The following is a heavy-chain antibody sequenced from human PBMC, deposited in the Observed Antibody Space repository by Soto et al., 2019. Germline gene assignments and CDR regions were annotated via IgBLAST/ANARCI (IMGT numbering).Heavy chain of an antibody. CDR1: GFTFSTYA. CDR2: MWYDRTYT. Sequence: ARSMTLSCGAAGFTFSTYAMHWVRPAQDKGLEGVELMWYDRTYTYYANSVKGRFNISRDESNNILFLHMSGLRAEETAVYDFSRDRSWRTGYYSGFDAWGQGTTVTVSS. J-gene: IGHJ6*02. V-gene: IGHV3-33*04. D-gene: IGHD3-9*01. CDR3: SRDRSWRTGYYSGFDA.